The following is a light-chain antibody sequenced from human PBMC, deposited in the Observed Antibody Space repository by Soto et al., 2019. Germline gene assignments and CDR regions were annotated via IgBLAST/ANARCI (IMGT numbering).Light chain of an antibody. CDR3: CSYAGSTTFYV. CDR2: EGS. CDR1: SSDVGSYNP. V-gene: IGLV2-23*01. Sequence: QSALTQPASVSGSPGQSITISCTGTSSDVGSYNPVSWYQQHPGKAPKLMIFEGSKRPSGVSNRFSASKSGTTASLTISGLQAEDEADYYCCSYAGSTTFYVFGAGTKVTVL. J-gene: IGLJ1*01.